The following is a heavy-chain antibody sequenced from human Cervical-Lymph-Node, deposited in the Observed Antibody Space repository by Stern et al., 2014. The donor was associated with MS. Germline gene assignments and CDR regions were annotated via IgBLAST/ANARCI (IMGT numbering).Heavy chain of an antibody. V-gene: IGHV1-2*02. CDR1: GYTFAGYY. Sequence: VQLVESGTEVKKPGASVKVSCKASGYTFAGYYIHWVRQAPGQGLEWMGWINPKDGGTNFAQKFQGRVTLTRDTSINTAFMELSRLRSGDTAVYYCARDCLMGFWSGCLDYWGQGAMVTVSS. CDR3: ARDCLMGFWSGCLDY. D-gene: IGHD3-3*01. CDR2: INPKDGGT. J-gene: IGHJ4*02.